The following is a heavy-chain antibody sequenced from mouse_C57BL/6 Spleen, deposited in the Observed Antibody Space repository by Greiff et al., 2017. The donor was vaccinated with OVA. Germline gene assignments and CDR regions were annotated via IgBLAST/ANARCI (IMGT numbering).Heavy chain of an antibody. CDR3: AGGSAQATFDY. J-gene: IGHJ2*01. CDR1: GFTFSSYG. V-gene: IGHV5-6*02. D-gene: IGHD3-2*02. Sequence: DVKLVESGGDLVKPGGSLKLSCAASGFTFSSYGMSWVRQTPDKRLEWVATISSGGSYTYYPDSVKGRFTISRDNAKNTLYLQMSSLKSEDTAMYYCAGGSAQATFDYWGQGTTLTVSS. CDR2: ISSGGSYT.